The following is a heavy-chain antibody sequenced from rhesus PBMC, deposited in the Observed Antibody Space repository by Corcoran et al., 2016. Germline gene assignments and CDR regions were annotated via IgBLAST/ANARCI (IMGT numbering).Heavy chain of an antibody. Sequence: EVQLAESGGGLVKPGGSLRLSCVASGCTCSGYEMQWVRQAPGTCLESFSVIGGYITYTHSADSVKGRFTISRDNAENSLSLQMNSLSAEDTAVYYCARHRSLDVWGRGILVTVSS. CDR2: IGGYITYT. CDR3: ARHRSLDV. J-gene: IGHJ5-2*02. V-gene: IGHV3-115*02. CDR1: GCTCSGYE.